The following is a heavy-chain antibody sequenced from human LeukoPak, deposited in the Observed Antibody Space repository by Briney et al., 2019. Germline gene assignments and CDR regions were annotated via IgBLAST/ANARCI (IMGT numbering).Heavy chain of an antibody. J-gene: IGHJ4*02. V-gene: IGHV3-48*01. D-gene: IGHD3-22*01. CDR2: ISSSSSTI. Sequence: GGSLRLSCAASGFTFSSYSMNWVRQAPGKGLEWVSYISSSSSTIYYADSVKGRFSISRDHSKNTLFLLMNSLTTEDTAVYYCAKESVEGFYYESSGYSFDSWGQGTLVTVSS. CDR3: AKESVEGFYYESSGYSFDS. CDR1: GFTFSSYS.